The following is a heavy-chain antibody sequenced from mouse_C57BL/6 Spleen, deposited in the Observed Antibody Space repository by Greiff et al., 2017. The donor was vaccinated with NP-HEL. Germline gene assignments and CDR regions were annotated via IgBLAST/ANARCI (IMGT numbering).Heavy chain of an antibody. CDR2: IDPENGDT. CDR1: GFNIKDDY. Sequence: EVQRVESGAELVRPGASVKLSCTASGFNIKDDYMHWVKQRPEQGLEWIGWIDPENGDTEYASKFQGKATITADTSSNTAYLQLSSLTSEDTAVYYCTTPVGNYFDYWGQGTTLTVSS. D-gene: IGHD3-1*01. CDR3: TTPVGNYFDY. V-gene: IGHV14-4*01. J-gene: IGHJ2*01.